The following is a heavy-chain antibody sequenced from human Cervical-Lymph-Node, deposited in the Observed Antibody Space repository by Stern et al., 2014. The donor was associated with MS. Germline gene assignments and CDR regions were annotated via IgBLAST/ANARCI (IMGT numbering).Heavy chain of an antibody. CDR2: IYPGDSDT. D-gene: IGHD6-19*01. CDR1: GYNFTSYW. V-gene: IGHV5-51*01. J-gene: IGHJ3*02. Sequence: EVQLVESGAEVKKPGESLKISCKGSGYNFTSYWIGWGRQMPGKGLELMGVIYPGDSDTRYSPSFQGQVTIPADKSTSTAYLQWSSLKASDTAMYYCARGGKWLVNDRDAFDIWGQGTMVTVSS. CDR3: ARGGKWLVNDRDAFDI.